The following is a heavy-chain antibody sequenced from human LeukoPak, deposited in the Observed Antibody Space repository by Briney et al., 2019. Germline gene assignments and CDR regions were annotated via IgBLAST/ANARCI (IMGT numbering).Heavy chain of an antibody. CDR2: IYYSGSA. D-gene: IGHD3-22*01. V-gene: IGHV4-31*03. Sequence: SETLSLTCTVSGGSISSGGYYWSWIRQHPGKGLEWIGYIYYSGSAYSNPSLKSRISISVDTSKNHFSLNLSSVTAADTAVYYCARARAGYDSSGYHDAFDIWGQGTMVSVSS. CDR1: GGSISSGGYY. J-gene: IGHJ3*02. CDR3: ARARAGYDSSGYHDAFDI.